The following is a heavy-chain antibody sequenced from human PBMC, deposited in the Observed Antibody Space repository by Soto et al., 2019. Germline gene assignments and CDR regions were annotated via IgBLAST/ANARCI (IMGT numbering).Heavy chain of an antibody. V-gene: IGHV4-59*01. J-gene: IGHJ4*02. CDR1: GDSISAYS. CDR2: IHYNGNT. CDR3: AKLPPRAQTLARYYFDY. D-gene: IGHD6-6*01. Sequence: SETLSLTCTVSGDSISAYSWSWVRQPPGKGLEWIGNIHYNGNTKYSPSLKSRVTMSVDTSKNHFSLRLISVTAADTAIYFCAKLPPRAQTLARYYFDYWGQGTPVTVSS.